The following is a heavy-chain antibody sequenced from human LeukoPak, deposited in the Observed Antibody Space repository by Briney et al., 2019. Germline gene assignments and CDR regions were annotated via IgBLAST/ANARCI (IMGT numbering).Heavy chain of an antibody. CDR1: GGSFSGYY. J-gene: IGHJ4*02. CDR3: ARRPFATIDY. D-gene: IGHD5-12*01. Sequence: SETLSLTCAVYGGSFSGYYWSWIRQPPGKGLEWIGEINHSGSTNYNPSLKNRLTISVDTSKNQFSLKLSSVTAADTAVYYCARRPFATIDYWGQGTLVTVSS. CDR2: INHSGST. V-gene: IGHV4-34*01.